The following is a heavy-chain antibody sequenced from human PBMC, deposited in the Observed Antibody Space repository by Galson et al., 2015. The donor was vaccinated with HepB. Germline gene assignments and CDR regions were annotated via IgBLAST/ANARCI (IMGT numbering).Heavy chain of an antibody. CDR1: GGSFSGYH. D-gene: IGHD3-9*01. Sequence: SETLSLTCAVYGGSFSGYHWSWIRQAPGKGLEWIGEIDQSGTPEYNRMHQNRNTNYNPSLKTRVTISVDTSKNQFSLRLTSVTAADTAVYYCARQGHVTIFAALNYYYYYMDVWSKGTTVTVSS. CDR3: ARQGHVTIFAALNYYYYYMDV. CDR2: IDQSGTPEYNRMHQNRNT. J-gene: IGHJ6*03. V-gene: IGHV4-34*01.